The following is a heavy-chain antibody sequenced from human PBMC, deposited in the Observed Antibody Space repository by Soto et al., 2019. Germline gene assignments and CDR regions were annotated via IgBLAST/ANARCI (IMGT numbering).Heavy chain of an antibody. CDR2: ISADNGNT. J-gene: IGHJ6*02. CDR1: GYSFTSYG. Sequence: ASVKVSCKASGYSFTSYGISWVRQAPGQGLEWMGWISADNGNTNYAQKLQDRVTMSTDTSTNTAYMEVRSLRYDDTAIYYCARDQILTGMDVWGRGTTVTVSS. V-gene: IGHV1-18*04. D-gene: IGHD3-9*01. CDR3: ARDQILTGMDV.